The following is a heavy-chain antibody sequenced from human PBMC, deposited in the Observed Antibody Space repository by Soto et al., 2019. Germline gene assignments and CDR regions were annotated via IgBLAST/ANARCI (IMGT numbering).Heavy chain of an antibody. CDR3: ARSIAAGLDY. CDR2: IYYSGST. D-gene: IGHD6-13*01. V-gene: IGHV4-39*01. J-gene: IGHJ4*02. Sequence: SETLSLTCTVSGGSISSSSYYWGWIRQPPGKGLEWIGSIYYSGSTYYNPSLKSRVTMSVDTSKNQFSLKLSSVTAADTAVYYCARSIAAGLDYWGQGTLVTVSS. CDR1: GGSISSSSYY.